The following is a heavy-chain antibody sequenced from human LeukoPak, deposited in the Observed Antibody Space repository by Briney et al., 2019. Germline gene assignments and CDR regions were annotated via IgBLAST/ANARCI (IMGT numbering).Heavy chain of an antibody. D-gene: IGHD3-10*01. Sequence: SETLPLTCAVSGGSISSGGYSWSWIRQPPGKGPEWIGYIYHSGSTYYNPSLKSRVTISVDRSKNQFSLKLSSVTAADTAVYYCARATYGGGMDVWGQGTTITVSS. CDR3: ARATYGGGMDV. CDR2: IYHSGST. CDR1: GGSISSGGYS. V-gene: IGHV4-30-2*01. J-gene: IGHJ6*02.